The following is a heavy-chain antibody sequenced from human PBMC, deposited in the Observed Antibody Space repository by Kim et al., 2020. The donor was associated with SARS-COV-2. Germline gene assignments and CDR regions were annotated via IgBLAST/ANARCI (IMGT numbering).Heavy chain of an antibody. CDR2: ISNEGSDN. CDR1: GLTFSSYG. D-gene: IGHD4-17*01. CDR3: AKNDYGDPPNYYYYGMDV. J-gene: IGHJ6*02. V-gene: IGHV3-30*18. Sequence: GGSLRLSCAASGLTFSSYGMHWVRQAPGKGLEWVSGISNEGSDNYYADSVKGRFTVSRDNSKNTLYLQMNSLRAEDTAVYYCAKNDYGDPPNYYYYGMDVWGQGTTVTVSS.